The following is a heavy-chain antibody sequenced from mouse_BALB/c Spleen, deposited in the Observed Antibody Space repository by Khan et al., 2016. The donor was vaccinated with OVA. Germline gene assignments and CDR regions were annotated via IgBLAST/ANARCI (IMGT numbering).Heavy chain of an antibody. CDR3: ADHVTGSFAY. CDR2: ISSGGDYT. D-gene: IGHD4-1*01. CDR1: GFTFSSYS. Sequence: EVQLVESGGDLVKPGGSLKLSCAASGFTFSSYSMSWVRQTPDKRLEWVASISSGGDYTYYPDSVKGRFTISRDNAKNTLYLQMSDLKPEDTAMYYCADHVTGSFAYWGQGTLVTVSA. J-gene: IGHJ3*01. V-gene: IGHV5-6*01.